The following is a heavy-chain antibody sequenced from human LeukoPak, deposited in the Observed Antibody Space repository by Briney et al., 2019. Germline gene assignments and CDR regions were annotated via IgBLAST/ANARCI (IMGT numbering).Heavy chain of an antibody. CDR1: GFTFSSYA. Sequence: GGSLRLSCAASGFTFSSYAMHWVRQAPGKGLEWVAVISYDGSNKYYADSMKGRFTISRDNSKNTLYLQMNSLRAEDTAVYYCASLITIFDAFDIWGQGTMVTVSS. V-gene: IGHV3-30*04. CDR2: ISYDGSNK. D-gene: IGHD3-9*01. J-gene: IGHJ3*02. CDR3: ASLITIFDAFDI.